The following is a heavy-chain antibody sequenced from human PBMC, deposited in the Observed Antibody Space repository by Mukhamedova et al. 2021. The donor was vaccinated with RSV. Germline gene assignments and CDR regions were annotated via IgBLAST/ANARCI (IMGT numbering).Heavy chain of an antibody. CDR3: ARDPLNPGYSSGWYQMDAFDI. Sequence: TWGSTNYNPSLKSRVTMSVDTSKNQFSLKLSSVTAADTAVYYCARDPLNPGYSSGWYQMDAFDIWGQGTMVIVSS. D-gene: IGHD6-19*01. J-gene: IGHJ3*02. CDR2: TWGST. V-gene: IGHV4-4*07.